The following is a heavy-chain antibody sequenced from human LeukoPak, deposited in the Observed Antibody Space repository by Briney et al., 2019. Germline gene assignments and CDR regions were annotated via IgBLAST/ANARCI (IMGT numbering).Heavy chain of an antibody. V-gene: IGHV3-30*18. J-gene: IGHJ6*02. CDR1: GFTFSSYG. Sequence: GGSLRLSCAASGFTFSSYGMHWVRQAPGKGLEWVAVISYDGSDKYYADSVKGRFTISRDNSKNTLYLQMNSLRAEDTAVYYCAKEAGDTYYYGMDVWGQGTTVTVSS. CDR2: ISYDGSDK. D-gene: IGHD2-21*02. CDR3: AKEAGDTYYYGMDV.